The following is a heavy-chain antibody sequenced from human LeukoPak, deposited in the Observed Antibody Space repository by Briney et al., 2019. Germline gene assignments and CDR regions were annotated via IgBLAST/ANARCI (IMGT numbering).Heavy chain of an antibody. CDR3: ASGGYSSSWDVY. J-gene: IGHJ4*02. CDR1: GGSISSYY. CDR2: IYYSVCT. Sequence: PSETLSLTCTLSGGSISSYYWSWIRQPPGKGREWIGYIYYSVCTSYNTSLKSRVTISVDTSKNQFSLKLSSVTAADTAVYYCASGGYSSSWDVYWGQGTVVTASS. D-gene: IGHD6-13*01. V-gene: IGHV4-59*01.